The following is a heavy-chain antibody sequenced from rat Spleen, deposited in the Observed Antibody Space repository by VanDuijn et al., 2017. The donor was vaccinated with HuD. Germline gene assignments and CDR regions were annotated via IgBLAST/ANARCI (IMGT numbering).Heavy chain of an antibody. CDR1: GFTFSDYY. Sequence: EVQLVESGGGLVQPGRSLKLSCAASGFTFSDYYMAWVRQAPKKGLEWVASISYEGSSTYYGDSVKGRFTISRDNAKSTLYLQMNSLRSEDTATYYCARHRGYYGYTYPFDYWGQGVMVTVSS. CDR3: ARHRGYYGYTYPFDY. D-gene: IGHD1-9*01. CDR2: ISYEGSST. V-gene: IGHV5-22*01. J-gene: IGHJ2*01.